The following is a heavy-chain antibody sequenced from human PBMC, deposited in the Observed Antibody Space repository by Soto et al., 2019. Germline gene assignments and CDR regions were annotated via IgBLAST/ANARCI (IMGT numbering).Heavy chain of an antibody. CDR3: ARATPAARGDAFDI. CDR1: GFTVSSNY. Sequence: GGSLRLSCAASGFTVSSNYMSWVRQAPGKGLEWVSVIYSGGSTYYADSVKGRFTISRDNSKNTLYLQMNSLRAEDTAVYYCARATPAARGDAFDIWGQGTMVTVS. V-gene: IGHV3-66*01. J-gene: IGHJ3*02. CDR2: IYSGGST. D-gene: IGHD2-2*01.